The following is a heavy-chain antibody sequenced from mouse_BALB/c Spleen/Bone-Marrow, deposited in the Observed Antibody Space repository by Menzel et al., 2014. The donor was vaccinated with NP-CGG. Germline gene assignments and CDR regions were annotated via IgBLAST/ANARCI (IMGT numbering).Heavy chain of an antibody. CDR1: GFSITSGYY. CDR2: ITYDGSN. D-gene: IGHD4-1*01. J-gene: IGHJ1*01. CDR3: ARGTGTYFDV. V-gene: IGHV3-6*02. Sequence: DVHLVESGPGLVKPSQSLSLTCSVTGFSITSGYYWNWIPQFPGNKLEWMDYITYDGSNNYNPSLKNRLSITRDTSKNQFFLKLNSVTPEDTATYYCARGTGTYFDVWGAGTSVTVSS.